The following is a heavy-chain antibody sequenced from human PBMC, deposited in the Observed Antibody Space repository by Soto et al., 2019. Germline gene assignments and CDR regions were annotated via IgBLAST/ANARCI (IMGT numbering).Heavy chain of an antibody. Sequence: GGSLRLSCAASGFHFSSYAMSWVRQAPGKGLEWVSTISGSGGSTYYADSLKGRFTISRDNSKNTLFLQMSSQRAEDTAVYYCAKEAVSGWYYFDYWGPGTLVTVSS. CDR3: AKEAVSGWYYFDY. D-gene: IGHD6-19*01. CDR1: GFHFSSYA. V-gene: IGHV3-23*01. CDR2: ISGSGGST. J-gene: IGHJ4*02.